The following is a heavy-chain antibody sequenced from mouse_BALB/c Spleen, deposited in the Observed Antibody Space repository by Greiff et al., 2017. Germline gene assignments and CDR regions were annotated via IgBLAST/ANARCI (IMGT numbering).Heavy chain of an antibody. Sequence: EVQLQQSGAELVKPGASVKLSCTASGFNIKDTYMHWVKQRPEQGLEWIGRIDPANGNTKYDPKFQGKATITADTSSNTAYLQLSSLTSEDTAVYYCARGAYYGNYGAYWGQGTLVTVSA. V-gene: IGHV14-3*02. CDR2: IDPANGNT. CDR3: ARGAYYGNYGAY. D-gene: IGHD2-10*01. J-gene: IGHJ3*01. CDR1: GFNIKDTY.